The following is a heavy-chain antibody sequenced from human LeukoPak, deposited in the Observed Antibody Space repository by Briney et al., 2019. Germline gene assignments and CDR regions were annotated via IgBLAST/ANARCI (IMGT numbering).Heavy chain of an antibody. CDR3: AREMATFIDY. D-gene: IGHD5-24*01. J-gene: IGHJ4*02. CDR2: IYYSGST. Sequence: KSSETLSLTCTVSGGSISSYYWSWIRQPPGKGLEWIGYIYYSGSTNYNPSLKSRVTISVDTSKNQFSLKLSSVTAADTAVYYCAREMATFIDYWGQGTLVTVSS. CDR1: GGSISSYY. V-gene: IGHV4-59*12.